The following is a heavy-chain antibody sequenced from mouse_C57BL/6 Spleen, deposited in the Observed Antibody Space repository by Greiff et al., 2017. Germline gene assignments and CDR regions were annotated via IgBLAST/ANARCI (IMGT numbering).Heavy chain of an antibody. J-gene: IGHJ3*01. D-gene: IGHD2-2*01. CDR1: GYTFTDHT. V-gene: IGHV1-78*01. CDR2: IYPRDGST. CDR3: ARQATMVTTRAWFAY. Sequence: VQLQQSDAELVKPGASVKISCKVSGYTFTDHTIHWMKQRPEQGLEWIGYIYPRDGSTKYNEKFKGKATLTADKSSSTAFMQLTSLTSEDSAVYFCARQATMVTTRAWFAYWGQGTLVTVSA.